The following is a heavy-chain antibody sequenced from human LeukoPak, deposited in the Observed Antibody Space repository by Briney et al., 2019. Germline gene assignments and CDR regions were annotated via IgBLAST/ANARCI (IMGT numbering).Heavy chain of an antibody. Sequence: GGSLRLSCAASGFTFSSYAMSWVRQAPGKGLEWVSAISGSGGSTYYADSVKGRFTISRDNSKNTLYLRMNSLRAEDTAVYYCATDTAMPLLDYWGQGTLVTVSS. V-gene: IGHV3-23*01. CDR1: GFTFSSYA. CDR3: ATDTAMPLLDY. D-gene: IGHD5-18*01. CDR2: ISGSGGST. J-gene: IGHJ4*02.